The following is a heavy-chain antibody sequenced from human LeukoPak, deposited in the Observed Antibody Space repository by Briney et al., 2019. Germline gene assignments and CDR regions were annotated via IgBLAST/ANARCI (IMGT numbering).Heavy chain of an antibody. CDR3: ARGHRYSYGSWFPWTPSDHPDY. V-gene: IGHV4-39*07. J-gene: IGHJ4*02. CDR2: INHSGST. CDR1: GGSISSGGYY. Sequence: SETLSLTCTVSGGSISSGGYYWSWIRQPPGKGLEWIGEINHSGSTNYNPSLKSRVTISVDTSKNQFSLKLSSVTAADTAVYYCARGHRYSYGSWFPWTPSDHPDYWGQGTLVTVSS. D-gene: IGHD5-18*01.